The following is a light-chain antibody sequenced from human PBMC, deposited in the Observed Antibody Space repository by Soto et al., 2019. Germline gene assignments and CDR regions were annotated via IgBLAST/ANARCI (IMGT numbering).Light chain of an antibody. CDR2: GSS. V-gene: IGKV3-20*01. Sequence: EIVLTQSPGTLSLSPGERATLSCRASQSVGSTYLAWYQQKPGQAPRLLIYGSSTRATGIPDRFSGSGSGTDFTLTISRLEPEDFAMYYCQQFGTSRLTFGGGTKVDIK. CDR3: QQFGTSRLT. CDR1: QSVGSTY. J-gene: IGKJ4*01.